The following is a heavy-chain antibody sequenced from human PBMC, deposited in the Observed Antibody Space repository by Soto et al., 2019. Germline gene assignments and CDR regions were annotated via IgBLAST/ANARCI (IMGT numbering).Heavy chain of an antibody. V-gene: IGHV1-69*01. D-gene: IGHD6-6*01. CDR2: IIPIFGTA. CDR1: GGTFSSYS. J-gene: IGHJ4*02. Sequence: QVQLVQSGAEVKKPGSSVKVSCKASGGTFSSYSISWVRQAPGQGLEWMGGIIPIFGTANYAQKFQGRVTITADESTSTAYMELSSLRSEDAAVYYCAIEYSSSPPYYPIGYWGQGTLVTVSS. CDR3: AIEYSSSPPYYPIGY.